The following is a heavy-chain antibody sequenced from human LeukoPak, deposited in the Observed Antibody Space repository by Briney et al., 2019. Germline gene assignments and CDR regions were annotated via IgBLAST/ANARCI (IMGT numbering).Heavy chain of an antibody. J-gene: IGHJ6*04. CDR2: ISYDGSNK. CDR1: GFTFSNYD. D-gene: IGHD3-9*01. CDR3: AALTGMDV. Sequence: GRSLRLSCAASGFTFSNYDMHWVRQAPGKRLDWVAVISYDGSNKYYADSVKGRFTISRDNSKNTLYLQMNSLRAEDTVVYYCAALTGMDVWGKGTTVTVSS. V-gene: IGHV3-30*04.